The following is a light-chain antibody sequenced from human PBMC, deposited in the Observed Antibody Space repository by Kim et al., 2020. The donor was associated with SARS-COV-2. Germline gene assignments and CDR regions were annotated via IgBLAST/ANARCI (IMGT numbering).Light chain of an antibody. CDR1: QSVSSSY. CDR3: QQYGNSPHT. J-gene: IGKJ1*01. Sequence: PGERAARSCRASQSVSSSYLAWYQQTPGQAPRLLIYGASSRATGVPDRFSGSGSGTDVTLTITRVEAEKFTVYYCQQYGNSPHTFGQGTKVDIK. V-gene: IGKV3-20*01. CDR2: GAS.